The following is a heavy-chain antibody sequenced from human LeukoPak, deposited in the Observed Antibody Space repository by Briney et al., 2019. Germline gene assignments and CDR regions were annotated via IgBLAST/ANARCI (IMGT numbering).Heavy chain of an antibody. Sequence: SVKVSCKASGGTFSSYAISWVRQAPGQGLEWMGGIIPIFGTANYAQKFQGRVTMTTDTSTSTAYMELRSLRSDDTAVYYCARDLCDDYWGQGTLVTVSS. CDR3: ARDLCDDY. CDR1: GGTFSSYA. CDR2: IIPIFGTA. V-gene: IGHV1-69*05. D-gene: IGHD2-21*01. J-gene: IGHJ4*02.